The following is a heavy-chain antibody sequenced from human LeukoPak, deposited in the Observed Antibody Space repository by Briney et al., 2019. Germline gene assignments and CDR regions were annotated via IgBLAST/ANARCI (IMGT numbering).Heavy chain of an antibody. CDR3: ATDSESPRASFFDY. CDR1: GYTLTDLS. V-gene: IGHV1-24*01. Sequence: ASVNVSCKVSGYTLTDLSMHWVRQAPGKGLEWMGGFDPEDGETIYAQKFQGRVTMTEDTSTDTAYMELSSLRSEDTAVYYCATDSESPRASFFDYWGQGTLVTVSS. D-gene: IGHD1-26*01. CDR2: FDPEDGET. J-gene: IGHJ4*02.